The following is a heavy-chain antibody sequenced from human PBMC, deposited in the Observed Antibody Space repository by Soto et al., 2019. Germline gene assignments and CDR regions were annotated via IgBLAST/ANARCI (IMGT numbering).Heavy chain of an antibody. CDR1: GYSFTSYG. J-gene: IGHJ4*02. CDR3: ARGQWRAEIDS. V-gene: IGHV1-18*01. D-gene: IGHD6-19*01. CDR2: ISGYSGNT. Sequence: QVQVVQSGAEVKKPGASVKVSCKASGYSFTSYGINWVRQAPGQGLEWMGWISGYSGNTNYAQKSGGRAPMTTDTSPRTVFMDLGTLRSDDPAVYSCARGQWRAEIDSWGQGPLVPVSS.